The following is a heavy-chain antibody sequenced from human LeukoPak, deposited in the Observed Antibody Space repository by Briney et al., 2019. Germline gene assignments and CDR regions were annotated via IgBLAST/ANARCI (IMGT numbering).Heavy chain of an antibody. CDR1: GFTLSSYG. D-gene: IGHD1-26*01. V-gene: IGHV3-30*18. J-gene: IGHJ4*02. CDR2: ISYDGSNK. CDR3: AKDRWELLWRGALDH. Sequence: GRSLRLSCAASGFTLSSYGMHWVRPAPGKGLEWVALISYDGSNKYYADSVKGRFTISRDNSKNALYLQMNSLRADDTAVCYCAKDRWELLWRGALDHWGQGTLVTVSS.